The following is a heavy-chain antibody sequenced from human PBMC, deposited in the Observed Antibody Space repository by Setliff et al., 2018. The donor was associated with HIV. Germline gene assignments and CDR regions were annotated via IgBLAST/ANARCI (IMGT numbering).Heavy chain of an antibody. V-gene: IGHV3-21*01. Sequence: PGGSLRLSCAASGFTFSNYNMNWVRQAPGKGLEWVSSISSSSSYIYYADSVKGRFTISRDNAKNSLYLQMNSLRAEDTAVYYCARDRWGIEKIGAFDIWGQGTMVTVSS. CDR2: ISSSSSYI. D-gene: IGHD3-16*01. CDR1: GFTFSNYN. J-gene: IGHJ3*02. CDR3: ARDRWGIEKIGAFDI.